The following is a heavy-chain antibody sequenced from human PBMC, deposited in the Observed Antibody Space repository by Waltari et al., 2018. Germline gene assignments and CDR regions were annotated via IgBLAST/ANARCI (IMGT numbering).Heavy chain of an antibody. J-gene: IGHJ3*01. CDR3: ARYIGPSHWTAGFDV. CDR2: SAYGGAT. D-gene: IGHD1-26*01. Sequence: GLCRQPPGQGLEGIGTSAYGGATDCSPSHTSRATKSRDTSKNHLSLKLGSVSAAGTAVYYCARYIGPSHWTAGFDVWGQGTMVTVAS. V-gene: IGHV4-39*02.